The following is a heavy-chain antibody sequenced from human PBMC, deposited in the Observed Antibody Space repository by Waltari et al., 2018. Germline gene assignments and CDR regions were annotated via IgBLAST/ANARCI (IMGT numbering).Heavy chain of an antibody. Sequence: EVQLEESGGGLVQHGGSLRLSCAASGFTFSSHWMHWVRQAPGKGLVWVSRTNGDGSSTSYADSVKGRFTISRDNAKNTLYLQMNSLRAEDTAVYYCSRDLQHGDFGRGRDYWGQGTLVTVSS. J-gene: IGHJ4*02. CDR1: GFTFSSHW. CDR3: SRDLQHGDFGRGRDY. CDR2: TNGDGSST. V-gene: IGHV3-74*01. D-gene: IGHD4-17*01.